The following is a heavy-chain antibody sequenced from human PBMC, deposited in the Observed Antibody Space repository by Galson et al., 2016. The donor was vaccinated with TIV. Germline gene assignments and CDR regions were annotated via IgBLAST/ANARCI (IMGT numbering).Heavy chain of an antibody. Sequence: SLRLSCAASGFTVSNNYMSWVRQAPGKGLEWVSLIYSGGGTAYADSVKGRFTISRDSSKNSLYPQMDSLRADDTAVYYCATRSVWAPRWGQGTLVNVSS. J-gene: IGHJ4*02. CDR3: ATRSVWAPR. D-gene: IGHD6-19*01. V-gene: IGHV3-53*01. CDR2: IYSGGGT. CDR1: GFTVSNNY.